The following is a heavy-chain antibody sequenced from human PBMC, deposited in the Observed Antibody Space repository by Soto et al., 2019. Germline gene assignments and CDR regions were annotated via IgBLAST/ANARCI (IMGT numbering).Heavy chain of an antibody. J-gene: IGHJ6*03. CDR3: ARFGAYCSGSGRYSGGLSYYYYIDV. CDR2: MNPNSGNT. CDR1: GYTFTSYD. Sequence: ASVKVSCKASGYTFTSYDINWVRQATGQGVEWMGWMNPNSGNTGYAQKFQGRVTMTRNTSIITAYMELSSLRSEDTAVYYCARFGAYCSGSGRYSGGLSYYYYIDVWGKGTTVTVSS. V-gene: IGHV1-8*01. D-gene: IGHD2-15*01.